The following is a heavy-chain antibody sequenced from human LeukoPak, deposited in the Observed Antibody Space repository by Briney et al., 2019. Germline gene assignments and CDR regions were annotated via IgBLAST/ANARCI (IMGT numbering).Heavy chain of an antibody. Sequence: GGSLRLSCAASGFTFRNYAMSWVRKAPGKGLEWVSSISTTGGSTHYAASVKGRFTISRDNSKNTLYLQMNSLRAEDTAIYYCAAEYFYDSSGPVYAEYFQNWGQGTLVTVSS. CDR2: ISTTGGST. V-gene: IGHV3-23*01. J-gene: IGHJ1*01. D-gene: IGHD3-22*01. CDR1: GFTFRNYA. CDR3: AAEYFYDSSGPVYAEYFQN.